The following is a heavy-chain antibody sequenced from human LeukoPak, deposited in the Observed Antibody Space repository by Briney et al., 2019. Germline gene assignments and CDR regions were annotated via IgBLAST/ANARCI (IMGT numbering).Heavy chain of an antibody. CDR1: GYTFTGYY. CDR2: INPNSSGT. CDR3: ARGGTTVTTYRRSRGGWFDP. D-gene: IGHD4-17*01. J-gene: IGHJ5*02. Sequence: GASVKLSCNASGYTFTGYYMHWVRKAPGQGLERMGLINPNSSGTNYAKKFQGRVTMTRDTSISTAYMELSRLRSDDTAVYYCARGGTTVTTYRRSRGGWFDPWGQGTLVTVSS. V-gene: IGHV1-2*02.